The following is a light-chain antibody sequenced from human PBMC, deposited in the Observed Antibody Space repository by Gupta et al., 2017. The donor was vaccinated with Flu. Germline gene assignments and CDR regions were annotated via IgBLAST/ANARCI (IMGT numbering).Light chain of an antibody. CDR2: AAS. CDR3: QQSYSTWT. CDR1: QSISSY. V-gene: IGKV1-39*01. J-gene: IGKJ1*01. Sequence: IQMTQSPSSLSASVGDRVTITCRASQSISSYLNWYQQKPGKAPKLLIYAASSLQSGVPSRFSGSGSGTDFTLTSSSLQPEDFATYYWQQSYSTWTFGQGTKVEIK.